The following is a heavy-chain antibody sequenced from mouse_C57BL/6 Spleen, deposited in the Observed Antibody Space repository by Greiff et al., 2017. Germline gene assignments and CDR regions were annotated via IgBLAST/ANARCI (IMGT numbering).Heavy chain of an antibody. CDR1: GYAFSSSW. V-gene: IGHV1-82*01. CDR3: ARAYGRTFWYFDV. Sequence: LQESGPELVKPGASVKISCKASGYAFSSSWMNWVKQRPGKGLEWIGRIYPGDGDTNYNGKFKGKATLTADKSSSTAYMQLSSLTSEDSAVYFCARAYGRTFWYFDVWGTGTTVTVSS. D-gene: IGHD1-1*01. J-gene: IGHJ1*03. CDR2: IYPGDGDT.